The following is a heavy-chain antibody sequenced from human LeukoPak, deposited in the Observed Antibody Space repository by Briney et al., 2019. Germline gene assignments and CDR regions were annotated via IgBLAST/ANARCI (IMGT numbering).Heavy chain of an antibody. D-gene: IGHD1-14*01. J-gene: IGHJ4*02. CDR1: GYNFATYW. V-gene: IGHV5-51*01. CDR3: ARQTIVSTD. CDR2: VYPGDSDT. Sequence: GESLEISCKGFGYNFATYWIGWVRQMPGKGLEWMGIVYPGDSDTTYSPSFEGQVTISADKSISTAYLQWSSLKASDTAIYYCARQTIVSTDWGQGTLVTVSS.